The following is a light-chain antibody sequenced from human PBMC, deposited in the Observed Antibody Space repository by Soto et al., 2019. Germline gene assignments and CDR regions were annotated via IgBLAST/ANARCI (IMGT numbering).Light chain of an antibody. Sequence: QSALTQPASVSGSPGQSITISCTGTSSDVGGYNYVSWYQQHPGKVPKLMIYEVSNRPSGVSNRFSGSKSGNTASLTISGLQAEDEADYYCSSYTSNNTPVFGGGTKLTVL. CDR1: SSDVGGYNY. CDR2: EVS. CDR3: SSYTSNNTPV. V-gene: IGLV2-14*03. J-gene: IGLJ2*01.